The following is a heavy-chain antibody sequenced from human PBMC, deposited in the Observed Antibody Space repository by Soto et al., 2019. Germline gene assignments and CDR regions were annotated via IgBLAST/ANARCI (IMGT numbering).Heavy chain of an antibody. D-gene: IGHD2-21*02. Sequence: SGGSLRLSCAASGFSFSSYGMHWVRQAPGKGLEWVAVISYDGSNKNYADSVKGRFTISRDNSKNTLYLQMNSLRGEDTALYYCAKDRDEYYYRMDVWGPGTTVTVSS. CDR3: AKDRDEYYYRMDV. CDR2: ISYDGSNK. CDR1: GFSFSSYG. V-gene: IGHV3-30*18. J-gene: IGHJ6*02.